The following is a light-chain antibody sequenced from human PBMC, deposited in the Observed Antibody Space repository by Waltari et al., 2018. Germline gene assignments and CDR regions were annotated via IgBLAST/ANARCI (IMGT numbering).Light chain of an antibody. CDR3: CSYAGSAVSV. Sequence: QSALTQTATVSGSPGQSITISCSGASSDIGTYNLVPWYQQHPGKAPTLIIYDVNKRPSGVSNRFSGSKSGNTAFLTISGLQTADEADYYCCSYAGSAVSVFGGGTKLTVL. V-gene: IGLV2-23*02. CDR1: SSDIGTYNL. CDR2: DVN. J-gene: IGLJ3*02.